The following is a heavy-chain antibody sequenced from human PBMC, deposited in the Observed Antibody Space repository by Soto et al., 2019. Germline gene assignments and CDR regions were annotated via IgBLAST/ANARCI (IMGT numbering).Heavy chain of an antibody. CDR2: ISGSGGGA. Sequence: VGSLRLSCAASGFTFSNYAMTWVRPGPGKGREWVSAISGSGGGAYYADSVKGRFTISRDNSKNTLYLQMNSLRADDSGVYYCAKDPYSGVLVPVAIGFDPWGPGTLVTVSS. CDR3: AKDPYSGVLVPVAIGFDP. V-gene: IGHV3-23*01. CDR1: GFTFSNYA. D-gene: IGHD2-2*01. J-gene: IGHJ5*02.